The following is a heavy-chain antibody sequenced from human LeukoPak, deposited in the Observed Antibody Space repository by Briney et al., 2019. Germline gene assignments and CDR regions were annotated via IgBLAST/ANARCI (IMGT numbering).Heavy chain of an antibody. D-gene: IGHD6-6*01. J-gene: IGHJ5*02. CDR3: TTGRTSSSKDWFDP. Sequence: GGSLRLSCAASGLTSSNAWMSWVRQVPGNGLEWVGRIKSKSDGGTTNYAAPVKGRFTISRDDSKNTLYLQMNSLTTDDAGVYYCTTGRTSSSKDWFDPWGQGTLVTVSS. CDR1: GLTSSNAW. V-gene: IGHV3-15*01. CDR2: IKSKSDGGTT.